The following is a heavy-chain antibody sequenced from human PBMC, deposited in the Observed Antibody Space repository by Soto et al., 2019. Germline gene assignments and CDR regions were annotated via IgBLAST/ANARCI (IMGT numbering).Heavy chain of an antibody. CDR2: IYYSGST. Sequence: LSETLSLTCTVSGGSISSGGYYWSWIRQHPGKGLEWIGYIYYSGSTYYNPSLKSRVTISVDTSKNQFSLKLSSVTAADTAVYYCARSVGRDQLLHAFDIWGQGTMVT. CDR1: GGSISSGGYY. D-gene: IGHD2-2*01. V-gene: IGHV4-31*03. J-gene: IGHJ3*02. CDR3: ARSVGRDQLLHAFDI.